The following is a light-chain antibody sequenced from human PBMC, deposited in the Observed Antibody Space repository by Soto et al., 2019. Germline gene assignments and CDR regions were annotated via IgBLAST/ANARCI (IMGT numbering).Light chain of an antibody. CDR2: DVN. V-gene: IGLV2-14*03. Sequence: HSAPAQPASVFWAPGQSIPLSPTGTSSYVGRYNYVSWFQQHPGKVPKLIIYDVNNWPSGVSDRFSGSKSGNTASLTISGLQPEDEADYYCSSFTTSSTFVFGTGTKVTVL. J-gene: IGLJ1*01. CDR1: SSYVGRYNY. CDR3: SSFTTSSTFV.